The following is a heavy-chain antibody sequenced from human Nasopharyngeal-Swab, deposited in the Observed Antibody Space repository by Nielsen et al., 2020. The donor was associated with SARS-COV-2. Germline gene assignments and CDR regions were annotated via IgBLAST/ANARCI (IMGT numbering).Heavy chain of an antibody. CDR1: GGSIRSSSYY. J-gene: IGHJ4*02. CDR2: IFYSGTP. D-gene: IGHD5-18*01. V-gene: IGHV4-39*01. Sequence: SETLSLTCTVPGGSIRSSSYYWGWFRQPPGKGLEYIGSIFYSGTPYYSTSLRSRVTISVDTSKNQFSLTLSSLTAADTAVYYCARHVRMSTSMAPGFCNSWGQGTLVTVS. CDR3: ARHVRMSTSMAPGFCNS.